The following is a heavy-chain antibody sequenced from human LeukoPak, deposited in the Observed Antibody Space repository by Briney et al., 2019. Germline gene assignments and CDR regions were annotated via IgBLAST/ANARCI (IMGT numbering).Heavy chain of an antibody. V-gene: IGHV3-30*18. CDR2: ISYDGRNK. J-gene: IGHJ4*02. D-gene: IGHD6-19*01. CDR1: GFTFSTYD. Sequence: PGGSLRLSCAASGFTFSTYDMHWVRQAPGKGLEWVAVISYDGRNKYYADSVKGRFTISRDNSKNALFLQMNSLRAEDTALYYCANKGASGWRFDYRGQGTLVTVSS. CDR3: ANKGASGWRFDY.